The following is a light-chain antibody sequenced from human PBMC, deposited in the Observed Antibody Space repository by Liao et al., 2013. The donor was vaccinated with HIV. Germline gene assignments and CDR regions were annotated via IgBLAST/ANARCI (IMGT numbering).Light chain of an antibody. CDR2: YDS. J-gene: IGLJ1*01. CDR3: QTWDSSTAI. V-gene: IGLV3-21*01. Sequence: SYELTQPPSVSVAPGKTARITCGGNNIGSKSVHWYQQKPGQAPVLVIYYDSDRPSGIPERFSGSNSGNTATLTISRVEAGDEADYYCQTWDSSTAIFGTGTKVTVL. CDR1: NIGSKS.